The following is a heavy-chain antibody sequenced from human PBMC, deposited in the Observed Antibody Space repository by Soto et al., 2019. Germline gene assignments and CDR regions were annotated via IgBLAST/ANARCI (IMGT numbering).Heavy chain of an antibody. CDR2: ISYDGSNK. D-gene: IGHD3-9*01. V-gene: IGHV3-30-3*01. Sequence: GGSLRLSCAASGFTVSSYAMHWVRQAPGKGLEWVAVISYDGSNKYYADSVKGRFTISRDNSKNTLYLQMNSLRAEDTAVYYCARDQGNDILTGPSDAFDIWGQGTMVTVSS. CDR1: GFTVSSYA. J-gene: IGHJ3*02. CDR3: ARDQGNDILTGPSDAFDI.